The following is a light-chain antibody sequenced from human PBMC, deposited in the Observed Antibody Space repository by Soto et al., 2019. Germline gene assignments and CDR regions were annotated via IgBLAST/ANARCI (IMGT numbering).Light chain of an antibody. CDR1: QSISSW. V-gene: IGKV1-5*03. Sequence: DIQITQSPSTLSASIGDRVTITCRASQSISSWLAWYQQKPGKAPKFLIHKVSTLVSGVPSRFSGSGSGSEFNFTITGLQPDDFATYFCQQYNTYATFGQGTRLEIK. J-gene: IGKJ5*01. CDR2: KVS. CDR3: QQYNTYAT.